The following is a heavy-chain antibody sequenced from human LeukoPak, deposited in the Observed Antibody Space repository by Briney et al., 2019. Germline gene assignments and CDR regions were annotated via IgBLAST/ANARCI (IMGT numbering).Heavy chain of an antibody. CDR3: AREGYTSGWYRTDY. J-gene: IGHJ4*02. V-gene: IGHV4-59*01. CDR2: IYYSGST. CDR1: GGSIGGYY. Sequence: SETLSLTCTVSGGSIGGYYWSWIRQPPGKGLEWIGYIYYSGSTNYNPSLKSRVSMSVDTSKNQFSLRLSSVTAADTAVYYCAREGYTSGWYRTDYWGQGTLVTVSS. D-gene: IGHD6-19*01.